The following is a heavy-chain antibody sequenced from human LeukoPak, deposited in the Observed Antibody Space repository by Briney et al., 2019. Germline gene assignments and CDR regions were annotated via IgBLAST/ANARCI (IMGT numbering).Heavy chain of an antibody. J-gene: IGHJ4*02. CDR1: GFTFDDYA. Sequence: GGSLRLSCAASGFTFDDYAMPWVRQAPGKGLEWVSGISWNSGSIGYADSVKGRFTISRDNAKNSLYLQMNSLRAEDTALYYCAKDSRGSSSLDYWGQGTLVTVSS. CDR3: AKDSRGSSSLDY. D-gene: IGHD6-6*01. V-gene: IGHV3-9*01. CDR2: ISWNSGSI.